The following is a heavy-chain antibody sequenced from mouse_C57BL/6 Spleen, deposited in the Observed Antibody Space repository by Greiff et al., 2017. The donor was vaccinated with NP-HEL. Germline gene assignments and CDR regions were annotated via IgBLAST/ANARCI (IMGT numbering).Heavy chain of an antibody. Sequence: VQLKESGPVLVKPGASVKMSCKASGYTFTDYYMNWVKQSHGKSLEWIGVINPYNGGTSYNQKFKGKATLTVDKSSSTAYMELNSLTSEDSAVYYCARKGHYGSSFDYWGQGTTLTVSS. CDR2: INPYNGGT. J-gene: IGHJ2*01. D-gene: IGHD1-1*01. V-gene: IGHV1-19*01. CDR3: ARKGHYGSSFDY. CDR1: GYTFTDYY.